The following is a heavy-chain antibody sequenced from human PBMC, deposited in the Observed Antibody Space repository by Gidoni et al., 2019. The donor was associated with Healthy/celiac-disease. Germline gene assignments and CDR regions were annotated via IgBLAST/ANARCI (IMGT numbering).Heavy chain of an antibody. V-gene: IGHV4-34*01. CDR2: INHSGST. CDR1: GGSFSGYY. D-gene: IGHD1-26*01. J-gene: IGHJ4*02. Sequence: QVQLQQWGAGLFKPSETLSLTCAVYGGSFSGYYWSWIRQPPGKGLEWIGEINHSGSTNYNPSLKSRVTISVDTSKNQFSLKLSSVTAADTAVYYCARVVGATKITDYWGQGTLVTVSS. CDR3: ARVVGATKITDY.